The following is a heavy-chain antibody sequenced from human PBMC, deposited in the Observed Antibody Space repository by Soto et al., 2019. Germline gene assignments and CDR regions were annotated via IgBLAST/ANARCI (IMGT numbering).Heavy chain of an antibody. CDR1: GFSFSDYA. Sequence: GGSLRLSCAASGFSFSDYAMSWVRQAPGKGLEWVSVISESGGSTHYADSVRGRFTVSRDNSKNSLSLRMNSLRDEDTAVYYCARESRSSSWLDYYYYGMDVWGQGTTVTVS. CDR2: ISESGGST. V-gene: IGHV3-23*01. J-gene: IGHJ6*02. CDR3: ARESRSSSWLDYYYYGMDV. D-gene: IGHD6-13*01.